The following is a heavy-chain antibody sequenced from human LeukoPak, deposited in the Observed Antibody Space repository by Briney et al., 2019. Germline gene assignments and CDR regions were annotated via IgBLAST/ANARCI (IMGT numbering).Heavy chain of an antibody. J-gene: IGHJ6*03. CDR1: GYTFGAYY. CDR2: INPNSGGT. Sequence: ASVKVSCKASGYTFGAYYIHWVRQAPGQGLEWMGWINPNSGGTNYAQKFQGRVTMTRDTSISTAYMGLSRLRSDDTAVYYCAKERGDQYSSSWFRYFYYYMDVWGKGTTVTISS. V-gene: IGHV1-2*02. D-gene: IGHD6-13*01. CDR3: AKERGDQYSSSWFRYFYYYMDV.